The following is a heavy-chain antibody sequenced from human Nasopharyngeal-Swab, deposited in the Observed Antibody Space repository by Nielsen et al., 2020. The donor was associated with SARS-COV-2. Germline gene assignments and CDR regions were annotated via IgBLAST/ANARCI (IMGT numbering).Heavy chain of an antibody. V-gene: IGHV3-30*03. CDR2: ISYDGHTQ. CDR1: GFTVSAFG. D-gene: IGHD6-13*01. Sequence: GESLKISCAASGFTVSAFGMHWVRQAPGEVLEWVAHISYDGHTQYYSDSVTGRFTISRDNSKNTLDLQMNSLRPEDTAVYYCARDREGAASGTERLDYWGQGTLVTVSS. CDR3: ARDREGAASGTERLDY. J-gene: IGHJ4*02.